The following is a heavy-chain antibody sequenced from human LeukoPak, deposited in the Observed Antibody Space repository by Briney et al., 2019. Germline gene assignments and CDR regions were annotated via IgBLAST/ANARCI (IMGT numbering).Heavy chain of an antibody. V-gene: IGHV3-23*01. CDR3: AKDSMIGDYYDSSGSDAFDI. D-gene: IGHD3-22*01. CDR2: ISGSGGST. J-gene: IGHJ3*02. Sequence: GGSLRLSCAASGFTFSSYAMSWVRQAPGKGLEWVSAISGSGGSTYYADSVKGRFTISRGNSKNTLYLQMNSLRAEDTAVYYCAKDSMIGDYYDSSGSDAFDIWGQGTMVTVSS. CDR1: GFTFSSYA.